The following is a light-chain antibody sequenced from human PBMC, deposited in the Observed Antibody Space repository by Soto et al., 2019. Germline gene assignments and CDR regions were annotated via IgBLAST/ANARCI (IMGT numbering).Light chain of an antibody. Sequence: DIQMTQSPSSLSASVGDRVTITCRASQTISSYLNWYQQKPGKAPKLLIYTASNLQSGVPLRFSGSGSGTEFTLSISSLQPEDIATYYCQQSYSTPNTFGQGTKLEIK. CDR3: QQSYSTPNT. CDR1: QTISSY. CDR2: TAS. V-gene: IGKV1-39*01. J-gene: IGKJ2*01.